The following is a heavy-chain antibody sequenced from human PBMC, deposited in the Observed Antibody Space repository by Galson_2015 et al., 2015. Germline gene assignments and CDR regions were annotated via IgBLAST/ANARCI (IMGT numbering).Heavy chain of an antibody. CDR3: ARGSITMVRGVQRAFDI. CDR1: GGSISSGYYY. Sequence: TLSLTCTVSGGSISSGYYYWSWIRQPPGKGLELIGYIYYSGSTYYNPSLKSRVAIPVDTSKNQFSLKLSSVTAADTAVYYCARGSITMVRGVQRAFDIWGQGTMVTVSS. J-gene: IGHJ3*02. D-gene: IGHD3-10*01. CDR2: IYYSGST. V-gene: IGHV4-30-4*01.